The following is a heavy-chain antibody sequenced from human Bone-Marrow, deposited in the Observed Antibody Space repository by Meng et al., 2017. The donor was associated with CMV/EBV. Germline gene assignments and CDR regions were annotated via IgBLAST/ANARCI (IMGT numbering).Heavy chain of an antibody. Sequence: SETLSLTCTVSGGSISSSSYYWGWIRQPPGKGLEWIGSIYYSGSTYYNPSLKSRVTISVDTSKNQFSLKLSSVTAADTAVYYCARDPELFAEAVPAAGLGWGQGTLVTVSS. J-gene: IGHJ4*02. CDR1: GGSISSSSYY. D-gene: IGHD2-2*01. CDR3: ARDPELFAEAVPAAGLG. CDR2: IYYSGST. V-gene: IGHV4-39*07.